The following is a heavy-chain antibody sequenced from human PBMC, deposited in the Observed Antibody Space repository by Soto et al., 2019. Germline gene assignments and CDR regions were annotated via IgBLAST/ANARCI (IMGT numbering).Heavy chain of an antibody. CDR3: ARSRNPYWYFDL. Sequence: QVQLVQSGAEVKKPGASVKVSCKASGYTFTSYAMHWVRQAPGQRLEWMGWINAGNGNTKYSQKFQGRVTITRDTSASTAYMELSSLRSEDTAVYYCARSRNPYWYFDLWGRGTLVTVSS. CDR2: INAGNGNT. V-gene: IGHV1-3*01. J-gene: IGHJ2*01. CDR1: GYTFTSYA. D-gene: IGHD4-4*01.